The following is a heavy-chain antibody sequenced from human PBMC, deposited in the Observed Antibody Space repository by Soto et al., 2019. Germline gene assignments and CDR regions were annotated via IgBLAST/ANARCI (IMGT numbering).Heavy chain of an antibody. CDR1: GFTFSSYG. Sequence: GGSLRLSCAASGFTFSSYGMHWVRQAPGKGLEWVAVISYDGSNKYYADSVKGRFTISRGNSKNTLYLQMNSLRAEDTAVYYCAKDLPPYYYDSSGSLDYWGQGTLVTVSS. D-gene: IGHD3-22*01. CDR2: ISYDGSNK. CDR3: AKDLPPYYYDSSGSLDY. V-gene: IGHV3-30*18. J-gene: IGHJ4*02.